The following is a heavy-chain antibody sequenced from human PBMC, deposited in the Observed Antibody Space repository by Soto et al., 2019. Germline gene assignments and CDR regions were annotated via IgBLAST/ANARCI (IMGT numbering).Heavy chain of an antibody. CDR1: GGSISSGGYY. Sequence: SETLSLTCTVSGGSISSGGYYWSWIRQHPGKGLEWIGYIYDSGNTYYNPSLKSRVTISADTSKNQFSLKLSSVTAADTAVYYCAREEGGGYDHRWFDPWGQGTLVTVS. V-gene: IGHV4-31*03. CDR2: IYDSGNT. CDR3: AREEGGGYDHRWFDP. D-gene: IGHD5-12*01. J-gene: IGHJ5*02.